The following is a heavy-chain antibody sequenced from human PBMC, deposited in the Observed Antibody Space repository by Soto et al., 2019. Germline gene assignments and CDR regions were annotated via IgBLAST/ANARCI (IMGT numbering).Heavy chain of an antibody. CDR3: AREGSSSGPGYEY. Sequence: EVQLVESGGGLVQPGGSLRLSCAASGFSFSDYYINWVRQAPGKGLEWVGRTRNKASSYTTDYAAFVKGRFTISRDDSKNLIYLQMNSLKTEDTAVYYCAREGSSSGPGYEYWGQGTLVTVSS. V-gene: IGHV3-72*01. CDR2: TRNKASSYTT. D-gene: IGHD3-22*01. J-gene: IGHJ4*02. CDR1: GFSFSDYY.